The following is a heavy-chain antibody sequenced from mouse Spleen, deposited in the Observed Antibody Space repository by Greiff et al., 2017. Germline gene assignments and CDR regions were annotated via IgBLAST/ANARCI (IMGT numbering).Heavy chain of an antibody. D-gene: IGHD2-2*01. V-gene: IGHV1-7*01. J-gene: IGHJ3*01. Sequence: LQESGAELAKPGASVKLSCKASGYTFTSYWMHWVKQRPGQGLEWIGYINPSSGYTKYNQKFKGKATLTVDKSSSTAYMQLSSLTSEDSAVYYCAIEGYGYDPAWFAYWGQGTLVTVSA. CDR1: GYTFTSYW. CDR2: INPSSGYT. CDR3: AIEGYGYDPAWFAY.